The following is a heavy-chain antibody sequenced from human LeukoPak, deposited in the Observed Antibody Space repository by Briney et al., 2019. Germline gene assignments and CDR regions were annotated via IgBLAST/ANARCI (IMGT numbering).Heavy chain of an antibody. J-gene: IGHJ4*02. CDR3: AKDSYYDYVWGSYRYTNQFDY. Sequence: GGSLRLSCAASGFTFSSYGIHWVRQAPGKGLEWVSGMSGSGGSTYYADSVEGRFTISRDNSKNTLYLQMNSLRAEDTAVYYCAKDSYYDYVWGSYRYTNQFDYWGQGTLVTVSS. D-gene: IGHD3-16*02. CDR1: GFTFSSYG. CDR2: MSGSGGST. V-gene: IGHV3-23*01.